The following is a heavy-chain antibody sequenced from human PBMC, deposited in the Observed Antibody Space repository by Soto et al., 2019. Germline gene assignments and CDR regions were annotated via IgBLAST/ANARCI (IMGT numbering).Heavy chain of an antibody. CDR2: IKSKTDGGTT. CDR3: LSCSGGSCYPTSAFDI. J-gene: IGHJ3*02. D-gene: IGHD2-15*01. V-gene: IGHV3-15*07. CDR1: GFTFSNAW. Sequence: GGSLRLSCAASGFTFSNAWMNWVRQAPGKGLGWVGRIKSKTDGGTTDYAAPVKGRFTISRDDSKNTLYLQMNSLKTEDTAVYYCLSCSGGSCYPTSAFDIWGQGTMVTVSS.